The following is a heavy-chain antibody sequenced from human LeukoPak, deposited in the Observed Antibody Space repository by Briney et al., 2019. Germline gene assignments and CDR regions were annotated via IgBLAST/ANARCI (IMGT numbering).Heavy chain of an antibody. CDR3: ARGGYSYVGYYYYYMDV. CDR1: GYTFTGYY. Sequence: ASVKVSCKAPGYTFTGYYMHWVRQAPGQGLEWMGWINPNSGGTNYAQKFQGRVTMTRDTSISTAYMELSRLRCDDTAVYYCARGGYSYVGYYYYYMDVWGKGTTVTISS. D-gene: IGHD5-18*01. CDR2: INPNSGGT. J-gene: IGHJ6*03. V-gene: IGHV1-2*02.